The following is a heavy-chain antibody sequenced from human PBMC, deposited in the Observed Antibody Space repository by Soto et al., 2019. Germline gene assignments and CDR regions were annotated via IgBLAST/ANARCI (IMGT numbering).Heavy chain of an antibody. V-gene: IGHV4-59*01. CDR1: GDSIKHYY. J-gene: IGHJ4*02. D-gene: IGHD6-13*01. Sequence: SETLSLTCTVSGDSIKHYYWSWIRQPPGKRLEWIGYIYYTGSTTYNPSLESRVTMSVDTSKNQFSLKLSSVNAADTAVYYCARLTTSSGWSLFDSWGQGMLVTVSS. CDR2: IYYTGST. CDR3: ARLTTSSGWSLFDS.